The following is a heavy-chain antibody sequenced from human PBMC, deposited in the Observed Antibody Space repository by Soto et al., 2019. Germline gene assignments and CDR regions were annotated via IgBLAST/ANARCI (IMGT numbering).Heavy chain of an antibody. CDR3: AKAAATYYCGGGYRYNYYFDS. CDR1: GFTFSNYD. V-gene: IGHV3-30*18. D-gene: IGHD2-21*01. J-gene: IGHJ4*02. CDR2: ISYDGSNK. Sequence: QVQLVESGGGVIQPGRSLRLSCAASGFTFSNYDMHWVRQAPGKGLEWVAVISYDGSNKYYADSVRGRFTISRDNSKNTLYLQMNSLRADDTAVYYCAKAAATYYCGGGYRYNYYFDSWGQGTLVTVSS.